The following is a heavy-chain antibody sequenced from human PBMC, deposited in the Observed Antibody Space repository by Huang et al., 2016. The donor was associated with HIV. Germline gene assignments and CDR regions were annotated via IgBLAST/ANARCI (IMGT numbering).Heavy chain of an antibody. CDR1: GFIFNDFA. CDR3: SPSGDDYFYFYMDV. D-gene: IGHD4-17*01. Sequence: QLVESGGDSVQSGRSLRLSCRGSGFIFNDFAINWFRQSPVKGLEWRGFVRSKALGGASKSAPSVKYRFTVSRDEAKNVAFLQMDNLQVDDTAIYYCSPSGDDYFYFYMDVWGNGTTVIVS. V-gene: IGHV3-49*03. CDR2: VRSKALGGAS. J-gene: IGHJ6*03.